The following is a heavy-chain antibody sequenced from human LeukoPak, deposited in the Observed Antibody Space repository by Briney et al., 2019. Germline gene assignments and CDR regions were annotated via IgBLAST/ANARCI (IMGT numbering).Heavy chain of an antibody. CDR2: INHSGST. J-gene: IGHJ6*02. CDR1: GGSFSGYY. D-gene: IGHD3-16*02. V-gene: IGHV4-34*01. CDR3: ARSRYDYVWGSYRSRDYFYGMDV. Sequence: SETLSPTCAVYGGSFSGYYWSWIRQPPGKGLEWIGEINHSGSTNYNPSLKSRVTISVDTSRNQFSLKLSSVTAADTAVYYCARSRYDYVWGSYRSRDYFYGMDVWGQGTTVTVSS.